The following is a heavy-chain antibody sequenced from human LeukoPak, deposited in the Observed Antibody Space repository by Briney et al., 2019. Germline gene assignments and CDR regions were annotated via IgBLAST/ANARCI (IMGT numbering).Heavy chain of an antibody. V-gene: IGHV3-21*01. CDR3: ARDGKGYCSSTSCHNPDFDY. Sequence: PGRSLRLSCAASGFTFSSYAMHWVRQAPGKGLEWVSSISSSSTYIYYADSVKGRFTISRDNAKNSLYLQMNSLRAEDTAVYYCARDGKGYCSSTSCHNPDFDYWGQGTLVTVSS. CDR2: ISSSSTYI. D-gene: IGHD2-2*02. CDR1: GFTFSSYA. J-gene: IGHJ4*02.